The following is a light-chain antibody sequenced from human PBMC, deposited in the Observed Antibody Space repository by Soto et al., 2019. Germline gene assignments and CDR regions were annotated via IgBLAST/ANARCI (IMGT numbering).Light chain of an antibody. CDR1: QSVNIN. J-gene: IGKJ5*01. CDR2: DAS. CDR3: QQRSNWPPIT. V-gene: IGKV3-11*01. Sequence: EIVMTQSPATLSVSPGERATLSCRASQSVNINLAWYQQKPGQAPRLLIYDASTRATGIAARFSGSGSGTDFTLTISSLEPEDFAVYYCQQRSNWPPITFGQGTRLEIK.